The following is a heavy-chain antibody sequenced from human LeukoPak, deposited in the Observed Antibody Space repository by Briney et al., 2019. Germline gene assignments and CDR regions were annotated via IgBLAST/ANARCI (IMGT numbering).Heavy chain of an antibody. Sequence: GESLKISCKGSGYSFTSYWNAWVRQMPGKGLEWMGIIYPGDSDTRYSPSFQGQVTISVDKSISTAYLQWSSLKASDTAMYYCTRQGDGWASAPPADWGQGTLVIVSS. J-gene: IGHJ4*02. D-gene: IGHD3-10*01. CDR3: TRQGDGWASAPPAD. CDR1: GYSFTSYW. V-gene: IGHV5-51*01. CDR2: IYPGDSDT.